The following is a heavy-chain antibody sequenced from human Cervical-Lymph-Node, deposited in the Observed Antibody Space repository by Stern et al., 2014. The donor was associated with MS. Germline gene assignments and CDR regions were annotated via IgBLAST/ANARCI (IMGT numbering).Heavy chain of an antibody. Sequence: IPLQESGPTLVKPTQTFTLTCTFSGFSLSTGGVGVGWIRQPPGKALEWLALIYGDDDKRYSPSLQSRLTITKDTYKNQVVLTVTNMDPVDTATYYCAHGEGLPHYFDFWGQGSLVTVSS. D-gene: IGHD2-21*01. CDR2: IYGDDDK. CDR1: GFSLSTGGVG. CDR3: AHGEGLPHYFDF. J-gene: IGHJ4*02. V-gene: IGHV2-5*02.